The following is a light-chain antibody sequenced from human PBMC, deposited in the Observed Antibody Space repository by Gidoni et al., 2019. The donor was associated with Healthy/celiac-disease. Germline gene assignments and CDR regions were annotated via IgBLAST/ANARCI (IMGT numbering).Light chain of an antibody. Sequence: QSALTQPASVSGSPGQSITISCTGTSRDVGSYNLFSWYQQPPGKAPKLMIYEGSKRPSGVSNRFSGSKSGNTASLTISGLQAEDEADYYCCSYAGSGVVFGGGTKLTVL. V-gene: IGLV2-23*01. CDR2: EGS. J-gene: IGLJ2*01. CDR3: CSYAGSGVV. CDR1: SRDVGSYNL.